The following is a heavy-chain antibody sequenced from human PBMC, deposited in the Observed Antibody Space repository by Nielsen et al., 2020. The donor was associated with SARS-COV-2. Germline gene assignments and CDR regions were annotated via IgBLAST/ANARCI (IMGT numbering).Heavy chain of an antibody. V-gene: IGHV1-46*01. CDR1: GYTFTSYY. CDR3: ARGTGEDY. Sequence: ASVKVSCKASGYTFTSYYMHWVRQAPGQGLEWMGIINPSSGSTSYAQKFQGRVTMTTDTSTNTAYMELRSLKSDDTAVYYCARGTGEDYWGQGTLVTVSS. D-gene: IGHD1-26*01. CDR2: INPSSGST. J-gene: IGHJ4*02.